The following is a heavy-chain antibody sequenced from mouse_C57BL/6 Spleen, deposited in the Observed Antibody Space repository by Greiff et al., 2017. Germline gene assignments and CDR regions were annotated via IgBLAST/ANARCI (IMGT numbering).Heavy chain of an antibody. CDR3: ARSEGRGYFDC. V-gene: IGHV1-82*01. D-gene: IGHD3-3*01. Sequence: VQLQQSGPELVKPGASVKISCKASGYAFSSSWMNWVKQRPGQGLEWIGRIYPGDGDTNYNGKFKGKATLTADKSSSTTYMQRSSLTSEDSAVYFCARSEGRGYFDCWGQGTTLTVSS. CDR2: IYPGDGDT. CDR1: GYAFSSSW. J-gene: IGHJ2*01.